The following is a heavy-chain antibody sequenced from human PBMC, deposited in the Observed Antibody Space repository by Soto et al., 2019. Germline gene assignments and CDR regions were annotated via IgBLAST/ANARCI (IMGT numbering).Heavy chain of an antibody. CDR3: ATQGMGMAAAGFYYYYYGMDV. D-gene: IGHD6-13*01. CDR1: GGTFSSYA. J-gene: IGHJ6*02. CDR2: IIPIFGTA. Sequence: QVQLVQSGAEVKKPGSSVKVSCKASGGTFSSYAINWVRQAPGQGLEWMGGIIPIFGTANYAQKFQGRVTITADESTSTAYMELSSLRSEDTAVYYCATQGMGMAAAGFYYYYYGMDVWGQGTTVTVSS. V-gene: IGHV1-69*12.